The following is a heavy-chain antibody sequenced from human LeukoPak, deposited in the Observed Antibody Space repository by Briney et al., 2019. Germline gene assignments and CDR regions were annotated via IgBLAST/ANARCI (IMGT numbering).Heavy chain of an antibody. Sequence: SVKVSCKASGGTFSSYAISWVRQAPGQGLEWMGGIIPIFGTANYAQKFQGRVTITADESTSTAYMELSSLRSEDTAVYYCARDDGSGSYYNGPYYYYGMDVWGQGTTVTVSS. V-gene: IGHV1-69*13. J-gene: IGHJ6*02. D-gene: IGHD3-10*01. CDR2: IIPIFGTA. CDR1: GGTFSSYA. CDR3: ARDDGSGSYYNGPYYYYGMDV.